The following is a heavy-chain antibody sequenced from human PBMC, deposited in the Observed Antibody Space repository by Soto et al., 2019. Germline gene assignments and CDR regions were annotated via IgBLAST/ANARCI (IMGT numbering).Heavy chain of an antibody. V-gene: IGHV1-69*01. CDR3: ARCVITGTPYYYYGMDV. Sequence: QVQLVQSGAEVKKPGSSVKVSCRASGGTFSSYAISWVRQAPGLGLEWMGGIIPIFGTANYAQKFQGRVTITADESTSTAYMELSSLRSEDTAVYYCARCVITGTPYYYYGMDVWGQGTTVTVSS. CDR2: IIPIFGTA. J-gene: IGHJ6*02. CDR1: GGTFSSYA. D-gene: IGHD1-20*01.